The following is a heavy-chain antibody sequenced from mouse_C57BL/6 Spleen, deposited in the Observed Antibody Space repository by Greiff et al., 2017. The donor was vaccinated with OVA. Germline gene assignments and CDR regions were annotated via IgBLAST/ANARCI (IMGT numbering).Heavy chain of an antibody. CDR1: GFNIKDYY. V-gene: IGHV14-2*01. CDR2: IDPEDGET. D-gene: IGHD3-1*01. CDR3: ARSGGGDYFDY. J-gene: IGHJ2*01. Sequence: EVKVVESGAELVKPGASVKLSCTASGFNIKDYYMHWVKQRTEQGLEWIGRIDPEDGETKYAPKFQGKATITADTSSNTVYLQLSSLTSEDTAVYYCARSGGGDYFDYWGQGTTLTVSS.